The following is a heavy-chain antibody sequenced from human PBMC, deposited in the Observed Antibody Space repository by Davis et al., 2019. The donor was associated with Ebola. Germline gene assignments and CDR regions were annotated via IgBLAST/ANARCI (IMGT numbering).Heavy chain of an antibody. CDR3: ARSTMSQDAFDI. Sequence: AASVKVSCKASGYTFTNYYMHWVRQAPGQGLQWMGWINFNTGNPTYAQAFTGRFVFSLDTSVSTAYLQISSLKADDTAVYYCARSTMSQDAFDIWGQGTMITVSS. D-gene: IGHD3-10*02. CDR1: GYTFTNYY. CDR2: INFNTGNP. V-gene: IGHV7-4-1*02. J-gene: IGHJ3*02.